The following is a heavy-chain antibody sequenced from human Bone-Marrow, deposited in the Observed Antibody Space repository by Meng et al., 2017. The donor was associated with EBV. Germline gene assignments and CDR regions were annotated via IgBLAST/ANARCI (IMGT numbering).Heavy chain of an antibody. V-gene: IGHV1-69*01. CDR2: LIPLSDAP. Sequence: QVQVVQSGAEVXXXXXXVKXPCKTSGGTFRSDAISWVRQAPGQGLEWMGGLIPLSDAPHYAQKFQGRVTITADESTSTHYLDLSGLRAEDTAVYYCASESGRGFTPDYWGQGTLVTVSS. J-gene: IGHJ4*02. CDR3: ASESGRGFTPDY. D-gene: IGHD3-10*01. CDR1: GGTFRSDA.